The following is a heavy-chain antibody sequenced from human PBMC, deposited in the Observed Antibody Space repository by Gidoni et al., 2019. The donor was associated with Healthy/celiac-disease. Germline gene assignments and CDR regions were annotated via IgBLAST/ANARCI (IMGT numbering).Heavy chain of an antibody. CDR3: AFTSGYFGEGYYFDY. D-gene: IGHD3-10*01. CDR2: ISGSGGST. J-gene: IGHJ4*02. CDR1: GFTFSSYA. Sequence: EVQLLESGGGLVQPGGSLRLSCAASGFTFSSYAMSWVRQAPGKGLEWVSAISGSGGSTYYADSVKGRFTISRDNSKNTLYLQMNSLRAEDTAVYYCAFTSGYFGEGYYFDYWGQGTLVTVSS. V-gene: IGHV3-23*01.